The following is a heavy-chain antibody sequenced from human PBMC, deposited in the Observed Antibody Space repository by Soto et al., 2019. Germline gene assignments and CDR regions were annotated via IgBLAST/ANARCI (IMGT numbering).Heavy chain of an antibody. CDR2: ISAYNGNT. CDR3: ASYHLNAYHCGMEV. J-gene: IGHJ6*02. V-gene: IGHV1-18*01. Sequence: QVQLVQSGAAVQKPGASVKVSCKASGYTFTSYGFSWVRQAPGQGLEWMGWISAYNGNTNYAQKLQGRVTMTTDTSTSTAYTELRSLRSDDTAVYYCASYHLNAYHCGMEVWGQGTTVTVSS. CDR1: GYTFTSYG.